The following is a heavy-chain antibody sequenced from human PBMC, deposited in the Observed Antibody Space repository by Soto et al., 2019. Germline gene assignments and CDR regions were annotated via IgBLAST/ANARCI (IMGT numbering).Heavy chain of an antibody. D-gene: IGHD3-10*01. CDR3: ATSYGSGSRAFDY. Sequence: QVQLVQSGAEVKRPGSSVKVSCKASGDTFSFYSINWVRQAPGLGLEWMGRVNPILSMSNYAQRFQGRVTMTADKSTSPAYMELSGLRSEDTAMYYCATSYGSGSRAFDYWGQGALVTVSS. V-gene: IGHV1-69*04. CDR2: VNPILSMS. J-gene: IGHJ4*02. CDR1: GDTFSFYS.